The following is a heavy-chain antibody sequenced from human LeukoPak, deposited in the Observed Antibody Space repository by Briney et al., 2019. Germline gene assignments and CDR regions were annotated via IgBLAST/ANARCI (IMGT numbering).Heavy chain of an antibody. CDR2: IIPIFGTA. J-gene: IGHJ3*02. CDR3: ASWDTAMDSNAFDI. D-gene: IGHD5-18*01. Sequence: SVKVSCKASGGTFSSYAISWVRQAPGQGLERMGGIIPIFGTANYAQKFQGRVTITANKSTSTAYMELSSLRSEDTAVYYCASWDTAMDSNAFDIWGQGTMVTVSS. V-gene: IGHV1-69*06. CDR1: GGTFSSYA.